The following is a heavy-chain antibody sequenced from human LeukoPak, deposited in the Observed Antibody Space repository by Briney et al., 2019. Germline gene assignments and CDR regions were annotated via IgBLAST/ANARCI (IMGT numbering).Heavy chain of an antibody. J-gene: IGHJ4*02. Sequence: PGGSLRLSCAASGFTFSSYAMSWVRQAPGKGLEWVSGISGSGGSTYYADSVKGRFTISRVNSKNTLYLQMNSLRADDTAVYYCTKHRLGVSCWYATDYWGQGTLVSVSS. CDR1: GFTFSSYA. CDR2: ISGSGGST. CDR3: TKHRLGVSCWYATDY. V-gene: IGHV3-23*01. D-gene: IGHD6-19*01.